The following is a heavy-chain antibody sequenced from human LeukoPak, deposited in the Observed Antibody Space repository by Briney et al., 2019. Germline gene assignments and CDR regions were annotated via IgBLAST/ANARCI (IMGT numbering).Heavy chain of an antibody. CDR2: IYYSGST. V-gene: IGHV4-59*01. D-gene: IGHD7-27*01. J-gene: IGHJ4*02. Sequence: SETLSLTCTVSGGSISSYYWSWIRQPPGEGLQWFGYIYYSGSTNYNPSLKSRVTISVDTSKNQFSLKLSSVTAADTAVYYCARVGLGKHRMDFDYWGQGTLVTVSS. CDR1: GGSISSYY. CDR3: ARVGLGKHRMDFDY.